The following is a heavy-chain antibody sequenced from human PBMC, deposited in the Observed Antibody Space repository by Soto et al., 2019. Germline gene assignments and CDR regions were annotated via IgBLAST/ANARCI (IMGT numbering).Heavy chain of an antibody. D-gene: IGHD5-12*01. CDR3: ARTKRGYSGYDAFDI. CDR2: IGTAGDT. V-gene: IGHV3-13*01. CDR1: GFTFSSYD. J-gene: IGHJ3*02. Sequence: EVQLVESGGGLVQPGGSLRLSCAASGFTFSSYDMHWVRQATGKGLEWVSAIGTAGDTYYPGSVKGRFTISRENAKNSLYLQMNSLRAGDTAVYYCARTKRGYSGYDAFDIWGQGTMVTASS.